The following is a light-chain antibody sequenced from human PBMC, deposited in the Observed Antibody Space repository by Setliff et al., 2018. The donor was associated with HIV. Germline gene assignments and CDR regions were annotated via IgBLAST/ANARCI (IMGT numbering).Light chain of an antibody. Sequence: QSVLTQPPSVSGSPGQSVTISCTGTSSDVGRYNRVSWYQQPPGTAPKLIIYEVRNRPSGISNRFSGSKSGNTASLTISGLQAEDEGDYYCSSYAITNTLPFGTGTKVTVL. J-gene: IGLJ1*01. CDR2: EVR. CDR1: SSDVGRYNR. V-gene: IGLV2-18*02. CDR3: SSYAITNTLP.